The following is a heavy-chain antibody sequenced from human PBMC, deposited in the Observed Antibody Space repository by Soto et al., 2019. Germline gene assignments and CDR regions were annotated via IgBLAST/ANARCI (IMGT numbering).Heavy chain of an antibody. J-gene: IGHJ4*02. CDR1: GFIFSNSA. V-gene: IGHV3-23*01. CDR2: ISGSGATT. CDR3: TKGGIPRRYNIPKVDFDY. Sequence: GGSLRLSCAASGFIFSNSAMSWVRQAPGRGLEWVSAISGSGATTYYPDSVKGRFTISRDNSKNTLYLQMNNLRADDTAVYYCTKGGIPRRYNIPKVDFDYWGQGSLVTVSS. D-gene: IGHD1-1*01.